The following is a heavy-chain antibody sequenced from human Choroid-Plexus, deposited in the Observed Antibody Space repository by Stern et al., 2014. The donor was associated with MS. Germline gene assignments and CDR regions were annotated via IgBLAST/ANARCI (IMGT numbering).Heavy chain of an antibody. J-gene: IGHJ5*02. CDR1: GFTFGSCA. Sequence: QVQLVQSGGGVVQPGRPLRLSCVASGFTFGSCAMHWVRQAPGKGLEWVAGLSYDGSNKDYAASVKGRFTISRDNSQNTLYMQMSSLRPEDTAVYYCAKDRQYLTYFFDHWGQGSLVTVSS. CDR3: AKDRQYLTYFFDH. CDR2: LSYDGSNK. D-gene: IGHD2/OR15-2a*01. V-gene: IGHV3-30*18.